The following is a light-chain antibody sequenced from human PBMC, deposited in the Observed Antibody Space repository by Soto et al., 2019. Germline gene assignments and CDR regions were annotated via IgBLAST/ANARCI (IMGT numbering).Light chain of an antibody. CDR3: QQSYNNPRT. J-gene: IGKJ1*01. CDR1: QSISNY. Sequence: DIQMAQSPSSLSASVVDRVSITCRASQSISNYLNWYQQKPGKAPKVLIYAASSLQSGVPSRFSGSGSGTDFTLTISSLQPEDFPTYYCQQSYNNPRTFGQGTKVDIK. CDR2: AAS. V-gene: IGKV1-39*01.